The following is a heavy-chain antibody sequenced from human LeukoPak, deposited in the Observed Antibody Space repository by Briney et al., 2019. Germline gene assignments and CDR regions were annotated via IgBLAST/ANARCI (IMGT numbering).Heavy chain of an antibody. V-gene: IGHV3-11*01. CDR2: ISSSGSTI. D-gene: IGHD3-9*01. J-gene: IGHJ4*02. CDR1: GFTFSDYY. CDR3: ARDRDYRLRYFDWLADY. Sequence: GGSLRLSCAASGFTFSDYYMSWIRQAPGKGLEWVSYISSSGSTIYYADSVKGRFTISRDNAKNSLYLQMNSLRAEDTAVYYCARDRDYRLRYFDWLADYWGQGTLVTVSS.